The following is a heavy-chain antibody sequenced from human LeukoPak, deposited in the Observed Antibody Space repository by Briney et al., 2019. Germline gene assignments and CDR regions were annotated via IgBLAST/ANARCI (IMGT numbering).Heavy chain of an antibody. D-gene: IGHD3-22*01. CDR3: ARDPRRSMIVVVIRTNDAFDI. J-gene: IGHJ3*02. CDR1: GGSFSGYY. CDR2: IYYSGST. Sequence: SETLSLTCAVYGGSFSGYYWSWIRQPPGKGLEWIGSIYYSGSTYYNPSLKSRVTISVDTSKNQFSLKLSSVTAADTAVYYCARDPRRSMIVVVIRTNDAFDIWGQGTMVTVSS. V-gene: IGHV4-34*01.